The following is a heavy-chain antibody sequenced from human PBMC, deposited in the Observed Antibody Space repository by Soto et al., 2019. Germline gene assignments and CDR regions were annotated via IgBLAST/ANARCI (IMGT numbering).Heavy chain of an antibody. V-gene: IGHV3-23*01. J-gene: IGHJ4*02. D-gene: IGHD3-3*01. CDR1: GFTFSNYA. Sequence: GSLRLSCAASGFTFSNYAMSWVRQAPGKGLEWVSAISGGGGSTYYADSVKGRFTISRDNSRNTLFLQMNSLRAEDTAVYYCAKDPPVAMIFGVVIPPYYFDYWGQGTLVTVSS. CDR2: ISGGGGST. CDR3: AKDPPVAMIFGVVIPPYYFDY.